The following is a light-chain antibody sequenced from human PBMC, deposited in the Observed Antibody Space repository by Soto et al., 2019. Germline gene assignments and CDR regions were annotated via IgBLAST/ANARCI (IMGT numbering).Light chain of an antibody. V-gene: IGKV1-33*01. CDR3: QQYHSLPLT. Sequence: DIQMTQSPSSLSASVGDRVTITCQASQGINTFLNWYQQRPGKAPKLLIYHASNLETGVPSRFSGSRSVTDFTFTISCLQAEDIATYYCQQYHSLPLTFGGGTKVEFK. CDR1: QGINTF. CDR2: HAS. J-gene: IGKJ4*01.